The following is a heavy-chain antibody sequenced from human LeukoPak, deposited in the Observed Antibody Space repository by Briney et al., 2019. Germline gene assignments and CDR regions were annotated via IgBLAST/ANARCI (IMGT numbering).Heavy chain of an antibody. D-gene: IGHD3-10*01. Sequence: ASLKVSCKASGYTFTSYGISWVRQAPGQGLEWMGWISAYNGNTNYAQKLQGRVTMTTDTSTGTAYMELRSLRSDDTAVYYCARVHPITLVRGVTYDPWGQGTLVTVSS. CDR3: ARVHPITLVRGVTYDP. CDR1: GYTFTSYG. V-gene: IGHV1-18*01. CDR2: ISAYNGNT. J-gene: IGHJ5*02.